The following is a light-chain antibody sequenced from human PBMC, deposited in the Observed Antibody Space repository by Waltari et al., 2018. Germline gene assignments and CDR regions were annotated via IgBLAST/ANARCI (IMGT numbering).Light chain of an antibody. CDR1: SGAVTSDHY. V-gene: IGLV7-46*01. J-gene: IGLJ2*01. CDR2: DIG. CDR3: LLSYDVGRPV. Sequence: QAVVTQEPSLTVSPGGTVTLTCGSTSGAVTSDHYPYWFQQKPGQAPRTLIPDIGRGPSWTPARLSGSLLGDKAALTLSGAQPEDEADYYCLLSYDVGRPVFGGGTKVTVL.